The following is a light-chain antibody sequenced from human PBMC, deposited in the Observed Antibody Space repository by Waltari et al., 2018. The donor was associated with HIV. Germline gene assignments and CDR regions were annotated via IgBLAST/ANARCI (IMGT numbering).Light chain of an antibody. Sequence: EVVVTQTPAALSVFPGKAGTLSCTTSQNVGNNVAWYQKKLGQAPRLLIYGASTRATGVPGKFGGSGSGTEFNFTIASLQAEDSAVYYCPHYDNWSRTFGPGTTVEI. V-gene: IGKV3-15*01. CDR2: GAS. CDR1: QNVGNN. J-gene: IGKJ1*01. CDR3: PHYDNWSRT.